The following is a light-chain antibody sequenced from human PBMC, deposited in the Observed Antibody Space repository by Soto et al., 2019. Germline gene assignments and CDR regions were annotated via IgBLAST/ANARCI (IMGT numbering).Light chain of an antibody. Sequence: EIVMTQSPATLSLTPGERATLSCRASQSVSSNLAWYQQKPGQAPRLLIYGASTRATGVPARFSGGGSGTDFTLTISRLEPEDFAVYYCQQFSSYPLTFGGGTKVDIK. CDR1: QSVSSN. J-gene: IGKJ4*01. V-gene: IGKV3-15*01. CDR3: QQFSSYPLT. CDR2: GAS.